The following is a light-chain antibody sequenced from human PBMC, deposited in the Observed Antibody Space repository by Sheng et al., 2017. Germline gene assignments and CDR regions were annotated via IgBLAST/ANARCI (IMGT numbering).Light chain of an antibody. V-gene: IGKV4-1*01. Sequence: DIVMTQSPDSLAVSLGERATINCKSSQSVLYSSNNKNYLAWYQQKPGQPPKLLIYWASTRESGVPDRFSGSGSGTDFTLTISSLQAEDVAVYYCQQYYLTPYTFGPGTKLEL. CDR3: QQYYLTPYT. J-gene: IGKJ2*01. CDR1: QSVLYSSNNKNY. CDR2: WAS.